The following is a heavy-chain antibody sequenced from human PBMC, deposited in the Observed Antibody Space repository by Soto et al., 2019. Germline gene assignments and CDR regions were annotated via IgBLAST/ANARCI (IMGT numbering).Heavy chain of an antibody. CDR3: ARGRYSSSSNPFDY. CDR2: IYYSGST. CDR1: GGSISSYY. V-gene: IGHV4-59*01. J-gene: IGHJ4*02. D-gene: IGHD6-13*01. Sequence: QVQLQESGPGLVKPSETLSLTCTVSGGSISSYYWSWIRQPPGKGLEWIGYIYYSGSTNYNPSLKRRVTXLVXTXRNQFALKLSSVTAADTAVYYCARGRYSSSSNPFDYWGQGTLVTVSS.